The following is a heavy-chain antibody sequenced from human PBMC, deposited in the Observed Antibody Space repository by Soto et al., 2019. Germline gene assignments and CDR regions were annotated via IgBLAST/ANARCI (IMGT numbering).Heavy chain of an antibody. D-gene: IGHD3-9*01. J-gene: IGHJ4*02. CDR2: MNPNSGNT. V-gene: IGHV1-8*01. CDR3: ARGRGYCDILTGPDY. Sequence: ASVKVSCKAPGYTFTSYDINCVRQATGQGLEWMGWMNPNSGNTGYAQKFQGRVTMTRNTSISTAYMELSSLRSEDTAVYYCARGRGYCDILTGPDYWGQGTLVTVSS. CDR1: GYTFTSYD.